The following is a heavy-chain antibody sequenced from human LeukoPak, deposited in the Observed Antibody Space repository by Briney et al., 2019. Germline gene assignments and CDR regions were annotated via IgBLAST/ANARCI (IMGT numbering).Heavy chain of an antibody. CDR3: ASRGIVVVVAATYYFDY. V-gene: IGHV4-4*02. J-gene: IGHJ4*02. CDR2: IYHSGST. CDR1: GGSISSSNW. Sequence: KPSGTLSLTCAVSGGSISSSNWWSWVRQPPGKGLEWIGEIYHSGSTNHNPSLKSRVTISVDKSKNQFSLKLSSVTAADTAVYYCASRGIVVVVAATYYFDYWGQGTLVTVSS. D-gene: IGHD2-15*01.